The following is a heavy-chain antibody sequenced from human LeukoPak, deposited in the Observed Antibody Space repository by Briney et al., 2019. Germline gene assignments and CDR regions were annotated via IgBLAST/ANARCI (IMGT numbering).Heavy chain of an antibody. Sequence: SETLSLTCTVSGGSISSSSYYWGWIRQPPGKGLEWIGSIYYSGSTYYNPSLKSRVTISVDTPKNQLSLTLSSVTAADTAVYYCARVGESSGSFDYWGQGTLVTVSS. D-gene: IGHD3-22*01. V-gene: IGHV4-39*01. CDR2: IYYSGST. CDR3: ARVGESSGSFDY. J-gene: IGHJ4*02. CDR1: GGSISSSSYY.